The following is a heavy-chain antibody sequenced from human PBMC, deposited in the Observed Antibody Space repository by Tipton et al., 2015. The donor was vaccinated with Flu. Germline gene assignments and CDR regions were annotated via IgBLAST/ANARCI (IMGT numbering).Heavy chain of an antibody. CDR1: GFTFSSYW. D-gene: IGHD3-10*01. J-gene: IGHJ4*02. CDR2: ISYDGSNQ. V-gene: IGHV3-30*13. CDR3: ARDSDYGSGSYWIDY. Sequence: QLVQSGGGLVQPGGSLRLSCAASGFTFSSYWMSWVRQAPGKGLEWVTTISYDGSNQYYADSVKGRFTISRDNSKNMVYLQMNSLRAEDTAVYHCARDSDYGSGSYWIDYWGQGTLVIVSS.